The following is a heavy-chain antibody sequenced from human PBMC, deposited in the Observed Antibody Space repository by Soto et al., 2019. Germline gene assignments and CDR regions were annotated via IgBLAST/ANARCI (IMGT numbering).Heavy chain of an antibody. J-gene: IGHJ4*02. Sequence: QVQLVQSGAEVKKPGSSGKVSCKAFGGTPSNYAINWVRQAPGQGLEWMGDISPTFGKANYAQKFQGKVTITADESSSTAYMALSSLPSEDTALYYGVREGRGHTPGFGNWGQGTLVTVSS. CDR3: VREGRGHTPGFGN. D-gene: IGHD2-2*01. V-gene: IGHV1-69*01. CDR1: GGTPSNYA. CDR2: ISPTFGKA.